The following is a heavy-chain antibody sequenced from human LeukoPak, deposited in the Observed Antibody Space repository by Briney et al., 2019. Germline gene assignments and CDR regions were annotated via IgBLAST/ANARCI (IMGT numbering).Heavy chain of an antibody. J-gene: IGHJ4*02. CDR1: GGSISSYY. Sequence: SETLSLTCTVSGGSISSYYWSWIRQPPGKGLEWIGYIYYSGSTNYNPSLKSRVTISVDTSKNQFSLKLSSVTAADTAVYYCAGSGSFLGAWGYWGQGTLVTVSS. V-gene: IGHV4-59*01. D-gene: IGHD1-26*01. CDR3: AGSGSFLGAWGY. CDR2: IYYSGST.